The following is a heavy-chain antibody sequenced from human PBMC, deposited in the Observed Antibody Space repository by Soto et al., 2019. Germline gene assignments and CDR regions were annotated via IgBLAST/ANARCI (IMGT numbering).Heavy chain of an antibody. D-gene: IGHD6-13*01. CDR2: ISYDGSNK. J-gene: IGHJ5*02. Sequence: QVQLVESGGGVVQPGRSLRLSCAASGFTFSSYAMHWVRQAPGKGLERVAVISYDGSNKYYADSVKGRFTISRDNSKKTLHLQMNSLRAEDTAVYSCARGGGIAEASNWFDPWGQGTLVTVSS. CDR3: ARGGGIAEASNWFDP. V-gene: IGHV3-30-3*01. CDR1: GFTFSSYA.